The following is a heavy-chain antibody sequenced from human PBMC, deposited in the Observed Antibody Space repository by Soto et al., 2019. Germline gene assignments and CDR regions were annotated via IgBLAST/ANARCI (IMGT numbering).Heavy chain of an antibody. CDR3: AREGEMTYYYYGLDV. J-gene: IGHJ6*02. Sequence: QVQLVQSGAEVRKPGASVKVSRKASGYTFTTYGISWVRQAPGQGLEWMGWISGYNGHTKYAQKFQGRVTMTTDTSTSTVYMDLRSLRSDDTAGYYCAREGEMTYYYYGLDVWGQGTTVNVSS. D-gene: IGHD3-16*01. CDR1: GYTFTTYG. CDR2: ISGYNGHT. V-gene: IGHV1-18*01.